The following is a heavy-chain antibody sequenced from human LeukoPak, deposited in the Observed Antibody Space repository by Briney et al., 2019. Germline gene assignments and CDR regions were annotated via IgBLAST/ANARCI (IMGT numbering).Heavy chain of an antibody. J-gene: IGHJ3*02. Sequence: GGSLRLSCAASGFTVSSNYMSWVRQAPGKGLEWVSVIYSGGSTYYADSVKGRFTISRHNSKNTLYLQMNSPRAEDTAVYYCARGSNPDAFDIWGQGTMVTVSS. CDR3: ARGSNPDAFDI. CDR2: IYSGGST. D-gene: IGHD1-14*01. CDR1: GFTVSSNY. V-gene: IGHV3-53*04.